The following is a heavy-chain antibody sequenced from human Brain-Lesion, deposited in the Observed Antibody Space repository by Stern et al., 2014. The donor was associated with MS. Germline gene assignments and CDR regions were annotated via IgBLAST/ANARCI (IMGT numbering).Heavy chain of an antibody. CDR2: IFNSGST. J-gene: IGHJ6*02. Sequence: QVQLQQWGPGLVKPSQTLSLSCTVSGGSISSGGYYWSWIRQPAGQGLEWIGRIFNSGSTSYNPSLKSRVTLSIDTSKNQFSLRLNSMTAADTAVYYCARGRVVPGFQYYATDVWGQGTTVIVSS. CDR1: GGSISSGGYY. D-gene: IGHD2-2*01. V-gene: IGHV4-61*02. CDR3: ARGRVVPGFQYYATDV.